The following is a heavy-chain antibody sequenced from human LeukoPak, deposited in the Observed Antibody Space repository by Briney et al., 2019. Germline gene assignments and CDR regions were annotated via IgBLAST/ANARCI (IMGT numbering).Heavy chain of an antibody. Sequence: SETLSLTCTVSGGSISSCYWSWIRQPPGKGLEWIGYIYYSGSTNYNPSLKSRVTISVDTSKNQFSLKLSSVTAADTAVYYCATRSSTSAYYYYGMDVWGQGTTVTVSS. D-gene: IGHD2-2*01. J-gene: IGHJ6*02. V-gene: IGHV4-59*01. CDR3: ATRSSTSAYYYYGMDV. CDR2: IYYSGST. CDR1: GGSISSCY.